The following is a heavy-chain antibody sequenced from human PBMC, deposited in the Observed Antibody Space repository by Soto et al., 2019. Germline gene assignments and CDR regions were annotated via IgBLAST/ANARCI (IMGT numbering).Heavy chain of an antibody. CDR2: IKSKTDGGTT. Sequence: GGSLRLSCAASGFTYSNALMNWVRQATGKGLEWVGRIKSKTDGGTTDYAAPVKGRFTISRDDSKNTLYLQMNSLRTEDTAVYYCTTDEVGGTYYGMDVWGQGTTVTVSS. D-gene: IGHD1-1*01. V-gene: IGHV3-15*07. CDR1: GFTYSNAL. J-gene: IGHJ6*02. CDR3: TTDEVGGTYYGMDV.